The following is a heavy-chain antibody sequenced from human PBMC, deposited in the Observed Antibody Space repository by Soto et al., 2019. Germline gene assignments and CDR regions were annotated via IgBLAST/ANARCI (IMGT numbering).Heavy chain of an antibody. D-gene: IGHD1-1*01. J-gene: IGHJ6*02. CDR3: ARERGGPGTTTWYYYGMDV. CDR2: IYYSGST. V-gene: IGHV4-61*08. Sequence: SETLSLTCTVSGGSISSGDYYWSWIRQPPGKGLEWIGYIYYSGSTNYNPSLKSRVAISVDTSKNQFSLKLSSVTAADTAVYYCARERGGPGTTTWYYYGMDVWGQGTTVTVSS. CDR1: GGSISSGDYY.